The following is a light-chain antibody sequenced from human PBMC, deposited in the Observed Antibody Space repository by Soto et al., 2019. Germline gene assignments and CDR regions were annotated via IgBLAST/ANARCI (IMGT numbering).Light chain of an antibody. J-gene: IGKJ1*01. Sequence: DIQMTQSPSTLSASVGDRVTITCRASQSISNWLAWYQQKPGRAPKVLIYDASSLESGVPSRFSGSGSGTEFTLTISSLQPDDFATYYCQQYNSYSWTSGQGTKV. CDR2: DAS. CDR3: QQYNSYSWT. CDR1: QSISNW. V-gene: IGKV1-5*01.